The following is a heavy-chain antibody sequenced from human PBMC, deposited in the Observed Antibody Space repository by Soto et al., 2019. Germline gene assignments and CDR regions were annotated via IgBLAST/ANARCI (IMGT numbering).Heavy chain of an antibody. J-gene: IGHJ6*02. CDR1: GYSFTSYW. CDR3: ARTTFRVLRFLEWLSFSMDV. CDR2: IDPSDSYN. Sequence: PGESLKISCKGSGYSFTSYWISWGRQMPGKGLEWMGRIDPSDSYNNYSPSFQGHVTISADKSISTAYLQWSSLKASDTAMYYCARTTFRVLRFLEWLSFSMDVWGQGTTVTVSS. D-gene: IGHD3-3*01. V-gene: IGHV5-10-1*01.